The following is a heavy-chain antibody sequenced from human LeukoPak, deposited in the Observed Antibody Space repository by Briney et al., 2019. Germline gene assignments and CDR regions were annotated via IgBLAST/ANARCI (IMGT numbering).Heavy chain of an antibody. CDR3: ARQSYPGAFDI. CDR1: GYTFTSYD. J-gene: IGHJ3*02. Sequence: ASVKVSCKASGYTFTSYDINWVRQAPGQGLEWMGWINPNSGDTTYAQNFQGRVTMTLDTSIYTAYMELSRLRSDDTAVYYCARQSYPGAFDIWGQGIMVTVSS. CDR2: INPNSGDT. V-gene: IGHV1-2*02.